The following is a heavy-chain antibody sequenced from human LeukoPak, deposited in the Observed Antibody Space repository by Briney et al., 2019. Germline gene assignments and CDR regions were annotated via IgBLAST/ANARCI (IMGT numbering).Heavy chain of an antibody. D-gene: IGHD6-19*01. V-gene: IGHV3-23*01. CDR3: AKDGWYAEYFQH. CDR2: ISGSGGST. CDR1: GFTFSSYA. Sequence: GSLRLSCAASGFTFSSYAMSWVRQAPGKGLEWVSAISGSGGSTYYADSVKGRFTISRDNSKNTLYLQMNSLRAEDTAVYYCAKDGWYAEYFQHWGQGTLVTVSS. J-gene: IGHJ1*01.